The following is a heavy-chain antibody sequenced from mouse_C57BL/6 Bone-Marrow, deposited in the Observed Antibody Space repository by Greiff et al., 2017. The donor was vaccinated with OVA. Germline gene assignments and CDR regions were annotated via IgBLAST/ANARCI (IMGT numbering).Heavy chain of an antibody. CDR3: TRDGGYYGSSYGYFDV. CDR1: GFTFSSYA. CDR2: ISSGGDYI. J-gene: IGHJ1*03. Sequence: EVMLVESGEGLVKPGGSLKLSCAASGFTFSSYAMSWVRQTPEKRLEWVAYISSGGDYIYYADTVKGRFTISRDNARNTLYLQMSSLKSKDTAMYYCTRDGGYYGSSYGYFDVWGTGTTVTVSS. V-gene: IGHV5-9-1*02. D-gene: IGHD1-1*01.